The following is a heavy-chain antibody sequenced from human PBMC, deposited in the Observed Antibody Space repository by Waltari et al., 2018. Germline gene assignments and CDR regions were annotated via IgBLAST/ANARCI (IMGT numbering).Heavy chain of an antibody. D-gene: IGHD4-17*01. V-gene: IGHV4-34*01. CDR2: INHSGST. CDR1: GGSFSGYY. CDR3: ARDQTVYYYYYGMDV. J-gene: IGHJ6*02. Sequence: QVQLQQWGAGLLKPSETLSLTCAVYGGSFSGYYWSWIRKPPGKGLEWIGEINHSGSTNYNPSLKSRVTISVDTSKNQFSLKLSSVTAADTAVYYCARDQTVYYYYYGMDVWGQGTTVTVSS.